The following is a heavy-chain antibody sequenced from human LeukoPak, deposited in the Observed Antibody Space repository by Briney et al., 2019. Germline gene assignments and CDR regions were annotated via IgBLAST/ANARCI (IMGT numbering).Heavy chain of an antibody. Sequence: PGGSLRLSCAASGFTFSSYAMSWVRQAPGKGLEWVAVISYDGSNKYYGDSVKGRFTISRDNSKNTLYLQMNSLRAEDTAVYYCAKPNGAEKYYYDSSGYFHFDYWGQGTLVTVSS. CDR1: GFTFSSYA. CDR2: ISYDGSNK. D-gene: IGHD3-22*01. V-gene: IGHV3-30*18. J-gene: IGHJ4*02. CDR3: AKPNGAEKYYYDSSGYFHFDY.